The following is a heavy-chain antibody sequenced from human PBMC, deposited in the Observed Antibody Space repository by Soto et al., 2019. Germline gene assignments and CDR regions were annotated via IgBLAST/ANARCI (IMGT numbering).Heavy chain of an antibody. CDR3: ARGDWNDYFYNGMDV. CDR1: GGSINNYY. D-gene: IGHD1-1*01. Sequence: QVQLQESGPGLVKPSETLSLTCTVSGGSINNYYWVWLRQPPGEGLEWIGHMYYSGDTDYNPSLKGRVAISVDTSKNRFSLRLTSVTAADTAVYYCARGDWNDYFYNGMDVWGQGTTVIVSS. J-gene: IGHJ6*02. V-gene: IGHV4-59*01. CDR2: MYYSGDT.